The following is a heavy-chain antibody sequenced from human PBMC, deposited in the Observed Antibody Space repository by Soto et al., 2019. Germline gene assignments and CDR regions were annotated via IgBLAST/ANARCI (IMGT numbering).Heavy chain of an antibody. CDR1: GFTLSSHG. Sequence: GGSLRLSCAASGFTLSSHGMHWVRQAPGKGLEWVAVIWNDGSNKYYADSVKGRSTISRDNSKNTLYLQMNSLRAEDTAVYYCARDRNYYGSSGLDYWGQGTLVTVSS. J-gene: IGHJ4*02. CDR2: IWNDGSNK. V-gene: IGHV3-33*01. CDR3: ARDRNYYGSSGLDY. D-gene: IGHD3-22*01.